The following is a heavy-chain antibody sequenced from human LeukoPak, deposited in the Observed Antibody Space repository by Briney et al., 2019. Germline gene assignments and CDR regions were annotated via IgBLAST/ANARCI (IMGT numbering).Heavy chain of an antibody. CDR3: ARAGNDYYYYMDV. V-gene: IGHV1-2*02. J-gene: IGHJ6*03. CDR2: INPNSGGT. Sequence: ASVKVSCKASGYTFTGYYMHWVRQAPGQGLEWMGWINPNSGGTNYAQKFQGRVTMARDTSISTAYMELSRLRSDDTAVYYCARAGNDYYYYMDVWGKGTTVTVSS. D-gene: IGHD3-10*01. CDR1: GYTFTGYY.